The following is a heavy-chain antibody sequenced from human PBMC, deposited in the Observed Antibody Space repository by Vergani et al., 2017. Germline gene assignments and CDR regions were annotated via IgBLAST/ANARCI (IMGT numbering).Heavy chain of an antibody. V-gene: IGHV4-31*03. CDR3: ARGSRAEGGSGPDK. CDR2: IYYSGTT. CDR1: GAYVGSGGYY. D-gene: IGHD6-13*01. J-gene: IGHJ4*02. Sequence: QVQLQESGPGLVKASQTLFLTCSVSGAYVGSGGYYWSWVRQRPGMGLDWIGYIYYSGTTYYNPSLESRLTISLDTSENHLSLKLNSVTAADTAVYYCARGSRAEGGSGPDKWGQGTLVTVSS.